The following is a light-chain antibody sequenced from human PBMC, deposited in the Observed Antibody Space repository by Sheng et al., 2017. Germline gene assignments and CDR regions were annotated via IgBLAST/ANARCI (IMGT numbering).Light chain of an antibody. Sequence: EIVLTQSPGTLSLSPGERATLSCRAGQSVSTNLAWYQHKSGQAPRLLIYGASTRATGIPARFSGGGSGTEFTLTISSLQSEDFALYYCQQSNNWPWTFGQGTKVEIK. J-gene: IGKJ1*01. CDR3: QQSNNWPWT. CDR2: GAS. CDR1: QSVSTN. V-gene: IGKV3-15*01.